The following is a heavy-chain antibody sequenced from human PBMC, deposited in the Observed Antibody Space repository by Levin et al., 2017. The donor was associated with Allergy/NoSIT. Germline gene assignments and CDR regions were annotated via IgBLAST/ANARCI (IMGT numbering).Heavy chain of an antibody. CDR2: ISSTSNTI. V-gene: IGHV3-48*02. CDR3: ARDPATSGYYPDS. Sequence: GGSLRPSCAASGFSFSTYSMNWVRQAPGKGLEWVSYISSTSNTIYKADSVKGRFTVSRDNARNSLYLQMDSLRDEDTAVYYCARDPATSGYYPDSWGQGTLVTVSS. CDR1: GFSFSTYS. J-gene: IGHJ4*02. D-gene: IGHD3-22*01.